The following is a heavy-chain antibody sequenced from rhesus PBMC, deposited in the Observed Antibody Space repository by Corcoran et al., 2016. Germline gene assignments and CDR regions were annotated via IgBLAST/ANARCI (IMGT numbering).Heavy chain of an antibody. D-gene: IGHD5-24*01. CDR2: VDPEDGEA. V-gene: IGHV1-111*02. J-gene: IGHJ4*01. CDR1: GYTFTDYY. CDR3: ATGRYSGYTDFDY. Sequence: VQLVQSGAEVKKPGASVKISCKASGYTFTDYYLHWVRQAPGKGLEWMGRVDPEDGEAIHAQKFQDRVTSTAETSTDTAYMELSSLRSEDTAVYYCATGRYSGYTDFDYWGQGVLVTVSS.